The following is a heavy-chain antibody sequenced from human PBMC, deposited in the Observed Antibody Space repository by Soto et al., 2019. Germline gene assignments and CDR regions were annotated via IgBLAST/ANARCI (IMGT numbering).Heavy chain of an antibody. D-gene: IGHD1-1*01. CDR2: IRNKANSYAT. J-gene: IGHJ4*02. V-gene: IGHV3-73*01. CDR1: GFTFSGSA. Sequence: GGSLRLSCAASGFTFSGSAMHWVRQAPGKGLEWVGRIRNKANSYATEYAASVEGRFTISRDNAKNTLYLQMNSLRAEDTAVYYCAKDLTWNQADYWGQGALVTVSS. CDR3: AKDLTWNQADY.